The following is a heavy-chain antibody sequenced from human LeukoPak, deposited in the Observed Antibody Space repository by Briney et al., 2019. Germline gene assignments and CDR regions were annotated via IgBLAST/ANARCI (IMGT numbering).Heavy chain of an antibody. CDR3: ARGRSNYYGMDV. V-gene: IGHV4-59*01. D-gene: IGHD1-26*01. CDR2: IYYNGNT. CDR1: GGSIDTSH. J-gene: IGHJ6*02. Sequence: SETLSLTCTVSGGSIDTSHWTWIRRPPGKGLEWIGYIYYNGNTNYSPSLKSRVTMSVDTSKNLFSLKVSSVTAADTAVYYCARGRSNYYGMDVWGQGTTVTVSS.